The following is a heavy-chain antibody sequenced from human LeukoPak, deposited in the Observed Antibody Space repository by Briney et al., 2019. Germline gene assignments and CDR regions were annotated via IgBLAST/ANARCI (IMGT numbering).Heavy chain of an antibody. Sequence: AGGSLRLSCAASGFTFDDYAMHWVRQAPGKGLEWVSGISWNSGSIGYADSVKGRFTISRDNAKNSLYLQMNSPRAEDMALYYCAKDSGIAAAGTGGYFQHWGQGTLVTVSS. CDR2: ISWNSGSI. V-gene: IGHV3-9*03. CDR1: GFTFDDYA. D-gene: IGHD6-13*01. CDR3: AKDSGIAAAGTGGYFQH. J-gene: IGHJ1*01.